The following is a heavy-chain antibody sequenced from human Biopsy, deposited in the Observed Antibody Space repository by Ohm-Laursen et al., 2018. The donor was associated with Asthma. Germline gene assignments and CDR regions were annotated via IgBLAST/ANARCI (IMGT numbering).Heavy chain of an antibody. Sequence: ASVKVSCKASGYTFTHYAIHWLRQAPGQRPEWIGWINAGNGKLEDSGEFQGRVTITRDTSATTAYMELSSLTSGDTAVYYCARDGNWCRLRNCSPPGYWFDPWGQGTLVTVSS. CDR3: ARDGNWCRLRNCSPPGYWFDP. D-gene: IGHD2-8*02. J-gene: IGHJ5*02. CDR2: INAGNGKL. CDR1: GYTFTHYA. V-gene: IGHV1-3*01.